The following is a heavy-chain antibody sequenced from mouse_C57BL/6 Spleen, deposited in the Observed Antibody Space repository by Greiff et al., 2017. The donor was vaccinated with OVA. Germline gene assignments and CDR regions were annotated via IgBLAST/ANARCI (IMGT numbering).Heavy chain of an antibody. V-gene: IGHV1-69*01. J-gene: IGHJ1*03. CDR2: IDPSDSYT. CDR3: AKREEFYWYFDV. Sequence: QVQLQQPGAELVMPGASVKLSCKASGYTFTSYWMHWVKQRPGQGLEWIGEIDPSDSYTNYNQKFKGKSTLTVDKSSSTAYMQLSSLTSEDSAVYYCAKREEFYWYFDVWGTGTTVTVSS. CDR1: GYTFTSYW.